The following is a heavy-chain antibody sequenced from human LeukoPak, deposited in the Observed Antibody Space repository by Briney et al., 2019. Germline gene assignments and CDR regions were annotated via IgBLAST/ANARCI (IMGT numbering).Heavy chain of an antibody. CDR2: IYYSGST. Sequence: SQTLSLTCTVSGGSISSYYWSWIRQPPGKGLEWIGYIYYSGSTNYNPSLKSRVTISVDTSKNQFSLKLSSVTAADTAVYYCARARARYCSSTSCDWFDPWGQGTLVTVPS. CDR1: GGSISSYY. D-gene: IGHD2-2*01. V-gene: IGHV4-59*01. J-gene: IGHJ5*02. CDR3: ARARARYCSSTSCDWFDP.